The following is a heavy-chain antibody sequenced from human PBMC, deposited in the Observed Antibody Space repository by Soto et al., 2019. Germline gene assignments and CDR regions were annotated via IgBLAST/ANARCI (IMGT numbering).Heavy chain of an antibody. J-gene: IGHJ4*02. CDR3: AKVSRRGSAIDFDY. CDR1: GYNFFNYD. CDR2: VNPNNGDT. D-gene: IGHD3-10*01. Sequence: QVQLVQSGAELKKPGASVKVSCKASGYNFFNYDMTWVRQATGQGPEWIGWVNPNNGDTGYGVRFQGRVTLTTDISTTTAYMELTSLRLDDTAIYYCAKVSRRGSAIDFDYWGQGTLITVSS. V-gene: IGHV1-8*02.